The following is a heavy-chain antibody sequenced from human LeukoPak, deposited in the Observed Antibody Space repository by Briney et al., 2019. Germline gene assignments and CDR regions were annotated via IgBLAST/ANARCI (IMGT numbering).Heavy chain of an antibody. Sequence: GGSLRLSCAASGFTFSSYSMNWVRQAPGKGLEWVSSISSSSSYIYYADSMKGRFTISRDNAKNSLYLQMNSLRAEDTAVYYCAKGSGGFRLSFDYWGRGTLVTVSS. CDR3: AKGSGGFRLSFDY. CDR1: GFTFSSYS. J-gene: IGHJ4*02. D-gene: IGHD6-25*01. V-gene: IGHV3-21*01. CDR2: ISSSSSYI.